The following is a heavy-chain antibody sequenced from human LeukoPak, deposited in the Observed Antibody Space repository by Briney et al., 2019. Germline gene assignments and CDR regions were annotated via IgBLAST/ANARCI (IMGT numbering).Heavy chain of an antibody. V-gene: IGHV3-48*03. J-gene: IGHJ4*02. D-gene: IGHD6-13*01. Sequence: GSLGLSFSASGFPFSSYEMNWVRQAPGKGLEWVSYISISGSTIYYADSVRGRFTISRDNAKNSLYLQMNSLRAEDTAVYYCATSYSGWGQGTLVTVSS. CDR3: ATSYSG. CDR2: ISISGSTI. CDR1: GFPFSSYE.